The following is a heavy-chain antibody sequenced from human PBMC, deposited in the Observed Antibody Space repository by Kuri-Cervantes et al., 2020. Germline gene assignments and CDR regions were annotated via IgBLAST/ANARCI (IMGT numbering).Heavy chain of an antibody. V-gene: IGHV3-52*01. J-gene: IGHJ4*02. CDR3: SRDEE. CDR2: IKCEGSEK. CDR1: GFAFSSCW. Sequence: GGSWRPSCPAPGFAFSSCWVHWVCQDPEKGVGWVADIKCEGSEKYYVNAVKGRLTISRDFAKNSLCLQMNNLRVEATAMYYCSRDEEWGQGTLVTVSS.